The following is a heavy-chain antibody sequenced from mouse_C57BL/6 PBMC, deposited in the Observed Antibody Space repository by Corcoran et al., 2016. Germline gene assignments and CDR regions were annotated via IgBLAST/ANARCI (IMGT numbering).Heavy chain of an antibody. CDR1: GYTFTTYG. J-gene: IGHJ4*01. CDR3: ARPETAQATPY. CDR2: INTYSGVP. V-gene: IGHV9-3*01. D-gene: IGHD3-2*02. Sequence: QIQLVQSGPELKKPGETVKISCKASGYTFTTYGMSWVKQAPGKGLKWMDWINTYSGVPTYADDFKGRFAFSLETSASTAYLQINNLKNEDTATYFCARPETAQATPYWGQGTSVTVSS.